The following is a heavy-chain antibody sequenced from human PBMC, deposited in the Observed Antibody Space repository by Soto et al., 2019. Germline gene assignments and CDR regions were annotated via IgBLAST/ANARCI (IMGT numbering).Heavy chain of an antibody. CDR2: INAGNGNT. Sequence: GASVKVSCKASGYTFTSCAMRWVRQAPGQRLEWMGWINAGNGNTKYSQKFQGRVTITRDTSASTAYMELSSLRSEDTAVYYCARDGRTDNWFDPWGQGTLVTVSS. J-gene: IGHJ5*02. CDR1: GYTFTSCA. CDR3: ARDGRTDNWFDP. V-gene: IGHV1-3*01. D-gene: IGHD1-26*01.